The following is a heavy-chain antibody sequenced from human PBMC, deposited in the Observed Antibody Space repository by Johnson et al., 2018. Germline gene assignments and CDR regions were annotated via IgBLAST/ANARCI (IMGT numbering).Heavy chain of an antibody. D-gene: IGHD6-19*01. J-gene: IGHJ3*02. Sequence: VQLVQSGGGLVQPGGSLRLSCVASGFTVNSNYINWVSQAPGKGLEGVLVIERDGRTYFADSVKGRLTIYRDNSKNKLYLQMNSLRPEDTAVYYCAREGANSGWNSAFDIWGQGTMVTVSS. V-gene: IGHV3-66*02. CDR3: AREGANSGWNSAFDI. CDR2: IERDGRT. CDR1: GFTVNSNY.